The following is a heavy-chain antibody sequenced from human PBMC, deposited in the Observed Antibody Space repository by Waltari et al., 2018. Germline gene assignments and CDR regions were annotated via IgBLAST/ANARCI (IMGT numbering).Heavy chain of an antibody. CDR3: ARALWRVGTRGDFFDI. J-gene: IGHJ3*02. CDR1: GESLGPNY. D-gene: IGHD1-7*01. Sequence: QVQLRESGPGLVKSSETLSLTCSVSGESLGPNYWSWIRQSPGKGLEWIGYVQSSGSTDYNPSFRGRVTMAADASKNQFSLTLKSLTAADTATYFCARALWRVGTRGDFFDIWGRGTTVTVS. CDR2: VQSSGST. V-gene: IGHV4-59*01.